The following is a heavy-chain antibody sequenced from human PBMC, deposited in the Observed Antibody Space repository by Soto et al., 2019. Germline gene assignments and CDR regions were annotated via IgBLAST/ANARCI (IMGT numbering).Heavy chain of an antibody. CDR2: IYYSGST. J-gene: IGHJ6*03. D-gene: IGHD3-10*01. CDR1: GGSISSYY. V-gene: IGHV4-59*01. Sequence: SETLSLTCTVSGGSISSYYWSWIRQPPGKGLEWIGYIYYSGSTNYNPSLKSRVTISVDTSKNQFSLKLSSVTAADTAVYYCARDGSGNFGNYYYYMDVWGKGTTVTVSS. CDR3: ARDGSGNFGNYYYYMDV.